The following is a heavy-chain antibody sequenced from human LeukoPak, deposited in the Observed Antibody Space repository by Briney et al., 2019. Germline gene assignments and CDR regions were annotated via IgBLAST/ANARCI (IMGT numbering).Heavy chain of an antibody. V-gene: IGHV3-21*01. Sequence: GGSLRLSCAASGFTFSHAWMNWVRQAPGKGLEWVSSISSSSSYIYYADSVKGRFTISRDNAENSLYLQMNSLRAEDTAVYYCARVLSSSYDYWGQGTLVTVSS. CDR2: ISSSSSYI. D-gene: IGHD6-13*01. CDR1: GFTFSHAW. J-gene: IGHJ4*02. CDR3: ARVLSSSYDY.